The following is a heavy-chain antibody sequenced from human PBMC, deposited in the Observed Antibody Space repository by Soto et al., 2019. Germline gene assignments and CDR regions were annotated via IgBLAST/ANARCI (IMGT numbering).Heavy chain of an antibody. CDR1: GGTFSSYT. Sequence: QVQLVQSGAEVKKPGSSVKVSCKASGGTFSSYTISWVRQAPGQGLEWMGRIIPILGIANYAQKFQGRVTITADNSTSTAYMELSSLRSEDTAVYYCARGSKSYYDSSGYYYAWDYWGQGTLVTVSS. CDR3: ARGSKSYYDSSGYYYAWDY. J-gene: IGHJ4*02. V-gene: IGHV1-69*02. D-gene: IGHD3-22*01. CDR2: IIPILGIA.